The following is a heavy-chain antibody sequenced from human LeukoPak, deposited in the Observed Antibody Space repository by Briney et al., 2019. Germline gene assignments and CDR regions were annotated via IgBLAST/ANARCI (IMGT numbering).Heavy chain of an antibody. CDR3: ARVKEMGYDILTGYYNVGWFDP. J-gene: IGHJ5*02. V-gene: IGHV4-4*07. CDR2: IYTSGST. CDR1: AGSVSSYY. D-gene: IGHD3-9*01. Sequence: MASETLSLTCTVSAGSVSSYYWGWIRQPAGKGLEWIGRIYTSGSTNYNPTLKSRVNMSVDTSKNQFSMKLSSVTAADSAVYYCARVKEMGYDILTGYYNVGWFDPWGQGTLVTVSS.